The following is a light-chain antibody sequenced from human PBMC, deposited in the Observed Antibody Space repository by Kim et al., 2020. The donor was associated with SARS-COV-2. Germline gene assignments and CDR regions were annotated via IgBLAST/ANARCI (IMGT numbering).Light chain of an antibody. CDR2: GAS. J-gene: IGKJ2*01. Sequence: SAAESVTTCYRARQSDSCSDLDWYQQKPGQAPQLLIYGASSRATGIPDRFSGSGSGTDFTLNISRLEPEDVAVYYCQQDGSSLYTFGQGTKLEI. CDR1: QSDSCSD. V-gene: IGKV3-20*01. CDR3: QQDGSSLYT.